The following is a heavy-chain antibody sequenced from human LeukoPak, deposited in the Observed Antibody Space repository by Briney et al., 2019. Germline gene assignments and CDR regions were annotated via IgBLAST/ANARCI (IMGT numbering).Heavy chain of an antibody. J-gene: IGHJ4*02. CDR1: GFTFSSYA. V-gene: IGHV3-30-3*01. D-gene: IGHD6-19*01. CDR2: ISFDGSNK. CDR3: AREGVSSGWYCIFDY. Sequence: GGSLRLSRAATGFTFSSYAMHWVRQAPGKGLEWVAVISFDGSNKYYADSVKGRFTISRDNSKNTLYLQMNSLRAEDTAVYYCAREGVSSGWYCIFDYWGQGTLVTVSS.